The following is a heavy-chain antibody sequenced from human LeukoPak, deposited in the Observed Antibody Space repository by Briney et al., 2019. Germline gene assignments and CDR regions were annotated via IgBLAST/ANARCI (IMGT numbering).Heavy chain of an antibody. V-gene: IGHV3-30*04. D-gene: IGHD3-3*01. CDR3: ATLYYDFWSGYTFDY. J-gene: IGHJ4*02. CDR1: GFTFSSYA. Sequence: GGSLRLSRAASGFTFSSYAMHWVRQAPGKGLEWVAVISYDGSNKYYADSVKGRFTISRDNSKNTLYLQMNSLRAEDTAVYYCATLYYDFWSGYTFDYWGQGTLVTVSS. CDR2: ISYDGSNK.